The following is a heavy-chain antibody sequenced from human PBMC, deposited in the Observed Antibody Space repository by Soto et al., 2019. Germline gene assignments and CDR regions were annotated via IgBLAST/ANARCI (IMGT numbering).Heavy chain of an antibody. CDR2: IYYSGST. V-gene: IGHV4-31*03. Sequence: SETLSLTCTVSGGSINSGGYYWSWIRQHPGKGLEWIGYIYYSGSTYYNPSLKSRVTISVDTSKNQFSLKLSSVTAADTAVYYCARVHLSDFDIWGQGTMVTVSS. CDR1: GGSINSGGYY. CDR3: ARVHLSDFDI. J-gene: IGHJ3*02.